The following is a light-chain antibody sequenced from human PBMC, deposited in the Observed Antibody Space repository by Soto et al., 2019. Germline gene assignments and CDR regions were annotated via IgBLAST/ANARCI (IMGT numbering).Light chain of an antibody. J-gene: IGKJ3*01. CDR2: DAS. V-gene: IGKV1-33*01. CDR1: QDISNY. Sequence: DIQMTQCPSSLSASVGDRVTITCQATQDISNYLIWYQQKPGKAPKLLIYDASNLETGVPSRFSGSGSGTDFILTISSLQPEDTATYYCQHYDNLPRVTFGPGTKVEIK. CDR3: QHYDNLPRVT.